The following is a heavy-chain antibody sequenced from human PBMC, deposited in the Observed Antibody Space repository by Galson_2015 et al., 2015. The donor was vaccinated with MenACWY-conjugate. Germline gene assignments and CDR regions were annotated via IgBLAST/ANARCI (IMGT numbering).Heavy chain of an antibody. J-gene: IGHJ4*01. CDR2: IFDSGIS. CDR3: ARARYGGYGAYDY. Sequence: ETLSLTCTVSNGSISGFYWSWIRHSPGKGLEWIGYIFDSGISNYNPSPKSRVTMAVDTSKNQFSLKLNYVTAADTAVYYCARARYGGYGAYDYWGHGTLVTVSS. V-gene: IGHV4-59*01. CDR1: NGSISGFY. D-gene: IGHD5-12*01.